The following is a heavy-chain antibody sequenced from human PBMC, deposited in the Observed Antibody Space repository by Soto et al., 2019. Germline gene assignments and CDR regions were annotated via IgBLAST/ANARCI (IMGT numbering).Heavy chain of an antibody. J-gene: IGHJ5*02. Sequence: PXETLSLTCTVAGGSISSSSYYWGWIRQPPGKGLEWIGSIYYSGSTYYNPSLRSRVTISVDTSKNQFSLKLSSVTAADTAVYYCARLETTVKNWFDHWGQGTLVTVSS. CDR3: ARLETTVKNWFDH. V-gene: IGHV4-39*01. CDR2: IYYSGST. D-gene: IGHD4-17*01. CDR1: GGSISSSSYY.